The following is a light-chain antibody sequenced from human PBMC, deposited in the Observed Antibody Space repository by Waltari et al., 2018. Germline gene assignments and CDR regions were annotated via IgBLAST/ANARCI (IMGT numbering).Light chain of an antibody. CDR2: EIN. CDR3: SSYAVNNHLI. J-gene: IGLJ2*01. Sequence: QSALTQPPSASGSPGQSVTISCTGTSSDVGGYNFVSWYQQHPGEAPKVMIYEINKGPSGVPDRFSGSKSGNTASLTVSGLQAEDEAEYFCSSYAVNNHLIFGGGTKLTVL. CDR1: SSDVGGYNF. V-gene: IGLV2-8*01.